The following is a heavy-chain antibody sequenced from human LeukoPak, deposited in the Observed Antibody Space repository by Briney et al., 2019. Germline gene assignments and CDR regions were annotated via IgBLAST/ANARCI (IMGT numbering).Heavy chain of an antibody. J-gene: IGHJ6*02. CDR3: ARRSAAITMVRGVNYGMDV. V-gene: IGHV1-2*02. Sequence: ASVKVSCMASGYTFTGYYMHWVRQAPGQGLEWMGWINPNSGGTNYAQKFQGRVTMTRDTSISTAYMELSRLRSDDTAVYYCARRSAAITMVRGVNYGMDVWGQGTTVTVSS. CDR2: INPNSGGT. CDR1: GYTFTGYY. D-gene: IGHD3-10*01.